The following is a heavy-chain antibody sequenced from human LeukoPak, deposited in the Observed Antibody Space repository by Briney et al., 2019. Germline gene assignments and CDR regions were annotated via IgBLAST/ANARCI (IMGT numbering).Heavy chain of an antibody. CDR3: AKGFTGNEFLFQH. D-gene: IGHD2/OR15-2a*01. CDR1: GFTFSSYA. J-gene: IGHJ1*01. Sequence: PGGSLRLSCAASGFTFSSYAMSWVRQAPGKGLEWVSTIDNSGTNTHYADAVTGRFTISRDNSKNTLYLQMNSLRAEDTAVYYCAKGFTGNEFLFQHWGQGTLVTVSS. CDR2: IDNSGTNT. V-gene: IGHV3-23*05.